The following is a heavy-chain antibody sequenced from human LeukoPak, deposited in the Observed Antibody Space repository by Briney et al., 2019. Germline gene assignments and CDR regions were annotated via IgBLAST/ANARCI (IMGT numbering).Heavy chain of an antibody. CDR2: IYHSGST. V-gene: IGHV4-4*02. J-gene: IGHJ6*03. CDR3: ARKGYYYYYYMDV. CDR1: GGSISSSNW. Sequence: SETLSLTCAVSGGSISSSNWWSWVCQPPGKGLEWIGEIYHSGSTNYNPSLKSRDTISVDTSKNQFSLKLSSVTAADTAVYYCARKGYYYYYYMDVWGKGTTVTVSS.